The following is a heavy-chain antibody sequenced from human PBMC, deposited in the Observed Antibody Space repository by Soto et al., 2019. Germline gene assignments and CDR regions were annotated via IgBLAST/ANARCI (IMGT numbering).Heavy chain of an antibody. CDR1: GGSISSGVYY. Sequence: QVQLQESGPGLVKPSQTLSLTCTVSGGSISSGVYYWSWIRQHPGKGLEWIGYIYYSGSTYYNPSLRSRLSISVDTSKNQFSLKLSSVTAADTAVYYCARDSCSGGSCYFDYWGQGTLVTVSS. V-gene: IGHV4-31*03. CDR2: IYYSGST. D-gene: IGHD2-15*01. J-gene: IGHJ4*02. CDR3: ARDSCSGGSCYFDY.